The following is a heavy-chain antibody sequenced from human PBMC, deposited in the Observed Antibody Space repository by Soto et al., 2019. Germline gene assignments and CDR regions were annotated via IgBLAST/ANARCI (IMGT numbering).Heavy chain of an antibody. CDR1: GGSISSGGYY. CDR3: ARGRSSTSPYPSRY. V-gene: IGHV4-31*03. Sequence: QVQLQESGPGLVKPSQTLSLTCTVSGGSISSGGYYWSWIRQHPGKGLEWIGYIYYSGSTYYNPSLKSRVTVSVDASKNQFSLKLSSVTAADTAVYYCARGRSSTSPYPSRYWGQGTLVTVSS. D-gene: IGHD2-2*01. J-gene: IGHJ4*02. CDR2: IYYSGST.